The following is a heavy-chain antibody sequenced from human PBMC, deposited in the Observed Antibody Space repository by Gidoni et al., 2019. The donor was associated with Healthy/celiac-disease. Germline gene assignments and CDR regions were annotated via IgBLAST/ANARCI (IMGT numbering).Heavy chain of an antibody. J-gene: IGHJ4*02. Sequence: QVQLVQSGAEVKKPGASVKVSCKASGYTFTSYYMHWVRQAPGQGLEWIGIINPSGGSTSYAQKFQGRVTMTRDTSTSTVYMELSSLRSEDTAVYYCARELRYCSSTSCPSFDYWGQGTLVTVSS. D-gene: IGHD2-2*01. CDR3: ARELRYCSSTSCPSFDY. V-gene: IGHV1-46*01. CDR1: GYTFTSYY. CDR2: INPSGGST.